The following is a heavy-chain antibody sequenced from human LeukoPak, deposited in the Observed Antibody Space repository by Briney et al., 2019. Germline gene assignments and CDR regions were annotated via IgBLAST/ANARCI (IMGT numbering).Heavy chain of an antibody. Sequence: GESLKISCKASGYSFTNYWIGWVRQMPGKGLEWMGIIYPGDSDTRYSPSFQGQVTISADKSISTAYLQWSSLKASDTAMYYCARLRGYYYYYMDVWGKGTTVTVSS. CDR2: IYPGDSDT. V-gene: IGHV5-51*01. CDR1: GYSFTNYW. J-gene: IGHJ6*03. CDR3: ARLRGYYYYYMDV.